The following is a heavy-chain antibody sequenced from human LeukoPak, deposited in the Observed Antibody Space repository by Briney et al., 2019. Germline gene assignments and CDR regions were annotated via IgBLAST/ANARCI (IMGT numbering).Heavy chain of an antibody. V-gene: IGHV5-51*01. J-gene: IGHJ4*02. D-gene: IGHD2-15*01. CDR3: ARIGRYCFGGSCYGRLDY. CDR1: GYNFATDW. CDR2: IYPGDSDT. Sequence: GESLKISCKGSGYNFATDWIGWVRQMPGKGLEWMGIIYPGDSDTRYSPSFQGQVTISADKSISTAYLQWSSLKASDTAMYYCARIGRYCFGGSCYGRLDYWGQGTLVTVSS.